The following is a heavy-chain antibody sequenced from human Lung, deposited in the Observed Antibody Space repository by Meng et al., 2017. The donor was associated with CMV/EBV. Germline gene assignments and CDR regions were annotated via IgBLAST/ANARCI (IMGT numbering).Heavy chain of an antibody. CDR3: AKDPVPAALYYFDY. V-gene: IGHV3-23*01. CDR2: ISGSGGST. J-gene: IGHJ4*02. D-gene: IGHD2-2*01. Sequence: GGSXRLXCAASGFTFSSYAMSWVRQAPGKGLEWVSAISGSGGSTYYADSVKGRFTISRDNSKNTLYLQMNSLRAEDTAVYYCAKDPVPAALYYFDYWGQGTXVNVSS. CDR1: GFTFSSYA.